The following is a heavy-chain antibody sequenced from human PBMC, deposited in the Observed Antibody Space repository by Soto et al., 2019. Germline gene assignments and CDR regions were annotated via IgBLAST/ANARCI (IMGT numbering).Heavy chain of an antibody. CDR2: IYSGGST. V-gene: IGHV3-53*01. Sequence: EVQLVESGGGLIQPGGYLRLSCAASGFTVSSDYMRWVRQAPEKGLEWVSVIYSGGSTYYADSVKGRFTISRDNSKNTLYLQMNSRRAEDTSVYYCARAPAYGGGDCYLSWGQGTLVTVSS. D-gene: IGHD2-21*02. CDR1: GFTVSSDY. CDR3: ARAPAYGGGDCYLS. J-gene: IGHJ5*02.